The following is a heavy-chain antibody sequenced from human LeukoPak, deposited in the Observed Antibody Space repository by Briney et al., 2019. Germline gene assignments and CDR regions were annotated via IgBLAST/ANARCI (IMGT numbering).Heavy chain of an antibody. CDR1: GGSISSTSYY. V-gene: IGHV4-39*07. D-gene: IGHD3-9*01. CDR2: ISYSGST. CDR3: ARVNYDILTGPLYYYYYYMDV. J-gene: IGHJ6*03. Sequence: KPSETLSLTCTVSGGSISSTSYYWGWIRQPPGKGLEWIGSISYSGSTYYNPSLKSRVTISVDTSKNQFSLKLSSVTAADTAVYYCARVNYDILTGPLYYYYYYMDVWGKGTTVTVS.